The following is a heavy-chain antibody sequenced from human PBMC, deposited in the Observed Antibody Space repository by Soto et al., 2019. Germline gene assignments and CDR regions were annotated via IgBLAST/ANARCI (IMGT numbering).Heavy chain of an antibody. CDR3: GGWSGYSNYYYMDV. D-gene: IGHD3-3*01. CDR1: GFTFSSYW. V-gene: IGHV3-7*01. CDR2: IKQDGSEK. J-gene: IGHJ6*03. Sequence: EVQLVESGGGLVQPGGSLRLSCAASGFTFSSYWMSWVRQAPGKGLEWGANIKQDGSEKYYVDSVKGRFTISRDNAKNSLYLQMNSLRAEDTAVYYCGGWSGYSNYYYMDVWGKGTTVTVSS.